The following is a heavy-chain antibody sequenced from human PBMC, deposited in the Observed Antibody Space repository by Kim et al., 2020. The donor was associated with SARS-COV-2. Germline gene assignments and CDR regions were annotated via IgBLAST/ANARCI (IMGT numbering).Heavy chain of an antibody. CDR3: IRDGIGTCPLDY. D-gene: IGHD1-26*01. Sequence: RYAAPVKGRLTISRDNTKNTLYLQMNSLRAEDTAVYYCIRDGIGTCPLDYWGQGTLVTVS. V-gene: IGHV3-74*01. J-gene: IGHJ4*02.